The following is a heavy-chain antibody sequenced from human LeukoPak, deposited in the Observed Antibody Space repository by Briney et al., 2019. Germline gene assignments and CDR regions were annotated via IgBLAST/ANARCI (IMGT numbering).Heavy chain of an antibody. V-gene: IGHV4-34*01. CDR3: VARVEWGIYGSGRPDTFDI. Sequence: SETLSLTCAVYGGSFSGYYWSWIRQPPGKGLEWIGEINHSGSTNYNPSLKSRVTISVDMSKNQLSLRLTSVTAADTAVYFCVARVEWGIYGSGRPDTFDIWGQGTMVTVSS. CDR1: GGSFSGYY. D-gene: IGHD3-10*01. CDR2: INHSGST. J-gene: IGHJ3*02.